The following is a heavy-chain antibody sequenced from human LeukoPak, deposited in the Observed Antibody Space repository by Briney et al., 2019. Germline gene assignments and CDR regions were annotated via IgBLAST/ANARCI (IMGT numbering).Heavy chain of an antibody. Sequence: QTGGSLRLSCAASGFTFSNYAMSWVRQAPGKGLEWVSVIYSGGSTYYADSVKGRFTISRDNSKNTLYLQMNSLRAEDTAVYYCARGGQEWLDAFDIWGQGTMVTVSS. CDR3: ARGGQEWLDAFDI. D-gene: IGHD3-3*01. CDR2: IYSGGST. V-gene: IGHV3-53*01. CDR1: GFTFSNYA. J-gene: IGHJ3*02.